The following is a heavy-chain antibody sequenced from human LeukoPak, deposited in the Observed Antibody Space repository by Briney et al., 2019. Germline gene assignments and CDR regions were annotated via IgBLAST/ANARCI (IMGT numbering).Heavy chain of an antibody. CDR3: AKGGFGGYNAHFDY. D-gene: IGHD5-24*01. Sequence: GRSLRLSCAASGFTFDDYAMPWVRQAPGKGLEWVSGISWNSGSIGYADSVKGRFTISRDNAKNSLYLQMNSLRAEDTALYYCAKGGFGGYNAHFDYWGQGTLVTVSS. CDR2: ISWNSGSI. V-gene: IGHV3-9*01. CDR1: GFTFDDYA. J-gene: IGHJ4*02.